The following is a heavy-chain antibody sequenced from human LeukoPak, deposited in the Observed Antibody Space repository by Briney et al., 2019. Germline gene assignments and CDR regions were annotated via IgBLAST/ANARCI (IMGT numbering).Heavy chain of an antibody. CDR2: ISSSSSYI. CDR3: ARDCGRSDWSHIPDF. D-gene: IGHD6-19*01. Sequence: RSLRLSCAASGFTFSSYSMNWVRQAPGKGLEWVSSISSSSSYIYYADSVKGRFTISRDNAKNSLYLQMNSLRAEDTAIYYCARDCGRSDWSHIPDFWGPGTLVTVSS. J-gene: IGHJ4*02. V-gene: IGHV3-21*01. CDR1: GFTFSSYS.